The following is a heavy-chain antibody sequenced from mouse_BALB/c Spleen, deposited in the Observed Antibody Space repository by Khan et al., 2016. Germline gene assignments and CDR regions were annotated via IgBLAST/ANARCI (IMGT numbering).Heavy chain of an antibody. V-gene: IGHV3-1*02. J-gene: IGHJ4*01. Sequence: EVQLQESGPDLVKPSQSLSLTCTVTGYSITSGYSWHWIRQFPGNKLEWMGYIHYSGGTKYIPSLKSRISITRDTSKNQFFLTLNSVTPEDTATYYCTRSHGYYAMDYWGQGTSVTVSS. CDR3: TRSHGYYAMDY. CDR1: GYSITSGYS. CDR2: IHYSGGT.